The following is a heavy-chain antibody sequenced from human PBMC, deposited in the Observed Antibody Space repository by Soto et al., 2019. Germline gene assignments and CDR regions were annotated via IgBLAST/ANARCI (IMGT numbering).Heavy chain of an antibody. CDR3: ARHSYPVQLERRYYYYGMDV. D-gene: IGHD1-1*01. CDR1: GGTFSSYA. CDR2: IIPIFGTA. J-gene: IGHJ6*02. Sequence: QVQLVQSGAEVKKPGSSVKVSCKASGGTFSSYAISWVRQAPGQGLEWMGGIIPIFGTANYAQKFQGRVTITADESTSTADMELSSLRSEDTAVYYCARHSYPVQLERRYYYYGMDVWGQGTTVTVSS. V-gene: IGHV1-69*12.